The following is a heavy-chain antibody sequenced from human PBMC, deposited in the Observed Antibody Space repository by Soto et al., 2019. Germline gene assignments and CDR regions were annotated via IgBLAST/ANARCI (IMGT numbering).Heavy chain of an antibody. V-gene: IGHV3-33*01. CDR3: ARDVRFLEWLSIDY. Sequence: PGGSLRLSCAASGFTFSSYGMHWVRQAPGKGLEWVAVIWYDGSNKYYADSVKGRFTISRDNSKNTLYLQMNSLRAEDTAVYYCARDVRFLEWLSIDYWGQGTLVTVSS. CDR2: IWYDGSNK. D-gene: IGHD3-3*01. J-gene: IGHJ4*02. CDR1: GFTFSSYG.